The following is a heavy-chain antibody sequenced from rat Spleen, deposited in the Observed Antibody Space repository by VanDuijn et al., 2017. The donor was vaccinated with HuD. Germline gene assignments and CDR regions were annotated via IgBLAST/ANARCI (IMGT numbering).Heavy chain of an antibody. CDR1: GFTFSVYD. CDR3: ARHWGY. CDR2: ISPRAYST. D-gene: IGHD4-6*01. V-gene: IGHV5-25*01. J-gene: IGHJ2*01. Sequence: EVQLVESGGGLVQPGSPLKLSCAASGFTFSVYDMAWVRQAPTRGLEWVASISPRAYSTYYRDSVKGRFTVSRDNAKSTLFLQMDSLRSEDTATYYCARHWGYWGQGVMVTVSS.